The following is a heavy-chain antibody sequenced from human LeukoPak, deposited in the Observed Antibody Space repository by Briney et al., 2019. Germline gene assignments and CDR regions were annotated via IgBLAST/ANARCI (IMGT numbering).Heavy chain of an antibody. Sequence: SVKVSFKASGYTFTSYGISWVRQAPGQGLEWMGWISAYNGNTNYAQKLQGRVTITTDTSTSTAYMELRSLRSDDTAVYYCARNCNYYDSSGYYCFIDYWGQGTLVTVSS. D-gene: IGHD3-22*01. V-gene: IGHV1-18*01. CDR3: ARNCNYYDSSGYYCFIDY. J-gene: IGHJ4*02. CDR1: GYTFTSYG. CDR2: ISAYNGNT.